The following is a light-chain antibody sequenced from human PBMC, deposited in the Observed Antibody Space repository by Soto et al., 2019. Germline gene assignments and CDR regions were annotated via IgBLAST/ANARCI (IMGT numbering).Light chain of an antibody. Sequence: QSALTQPPSASGSPGQSVTISCTGTSSDVGGSTYVSWYQQHPGKAPTLMIYEVSRRPSEVPDRFSGSKSGNTASLTVACVQSEDEDDYYCRSYSGSSNRIYGGGTMLTVL. J-gene: IGLJ2*01. CDR1: SSDVGGSTY. CDR2: EVS. V-gene: IGLV2-8*01. CDR3: RSYSGSSNRI.